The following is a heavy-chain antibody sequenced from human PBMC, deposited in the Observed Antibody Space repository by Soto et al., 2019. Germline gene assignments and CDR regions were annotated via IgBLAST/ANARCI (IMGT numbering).Heavy chain of an antibody. Sequence: GGSLRLSCAASGFTFSDYSMNWVRQAPGKGLEWVSSITSSRSFTYYADSVKGRFTISRDNSKNTLYLQMSSLRAEDTAVYYCATRPLLPGAPWGQGTMVTVSS. J-gene: IGHJ3*01. D-gene: IGHD3-22*01. V-gene: IGHV3-21*04. CDR2: ITSSRSFT. CDR1: GFTFSDYS. CDR3: ATRPLLPGAP.